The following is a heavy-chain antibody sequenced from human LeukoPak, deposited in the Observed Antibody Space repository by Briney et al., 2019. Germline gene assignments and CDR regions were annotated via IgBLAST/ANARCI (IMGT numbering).Heavy chain of an antibody. CDR1: GFTFSSYS. CDR2: ISSSSSYI. D-gene: IGHD6-19*01. Sequence: GGSLRLSCAASGFTFSSYSINWVRQAPGRGLEWVSSISSSSSYIYYADSVKGRFTISRDNAKNSLYLQMNSLRAEDTAVYYCASCIAVAGTFDYWGQGILVTVSS. CDR3: ASCIAVAGTFDY. V-gene: IGHV3-21*01. J-gene: IGHJ4*02.